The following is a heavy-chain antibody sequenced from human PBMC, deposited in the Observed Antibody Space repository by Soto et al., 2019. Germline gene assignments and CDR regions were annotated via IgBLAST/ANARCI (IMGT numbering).Heavy chain of an antibody. CDR1: GGTFSSYT. J-gene: IGHJ5*02. CDR3: ARDPGYGYNLHWFDP. D-gene: IGHD5-12*01. Sequence: SVKVSCKASGGTFSSYTISWVRQAPGQGLEWMGRIIPILGIANYAQKFQGRVTITADKSTSTAYMELSSLRSEDTAVYYCARDPGYGYNLHWFDPWGQGTLVTVSS. V-gene: IGHV1-69*04. CDR2: IIPILGIA.